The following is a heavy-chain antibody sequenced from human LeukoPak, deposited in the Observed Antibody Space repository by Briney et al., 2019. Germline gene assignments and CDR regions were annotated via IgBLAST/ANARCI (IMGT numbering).Heavy chain of an antibody. CDR3: ARADYGEAFDY. V-gene: IGHV4-34*01. CDR1: GGSFSGYY. CDR2: INHSGST. Sequence: SETLSLTCAVYGGSFSGYYWSWIRKPPGKGLEWIGEINHSGSTNYNPSLKSRVTISVDTAKNQFSLKLSSVTAADTAVYYCARADYGEAFDYWGQGTLVTVSS. D-gene: IGHD4-17*01. J-gene: IGHJ4*02.